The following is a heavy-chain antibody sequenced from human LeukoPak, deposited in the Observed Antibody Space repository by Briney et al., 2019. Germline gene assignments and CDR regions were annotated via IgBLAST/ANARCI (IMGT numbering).Heavy chain of an antibody. CDR1: GGSISSYY. CDR3: AGKPSYYYDSSGYYGFDY. Sequence: SETLSLNCTVSGGSISSYYWSWIRQPPGKGLEWIGYIYYSGSTNYNPSLKSRVTISVDTSKNQFSLKLSSVTAADTAVYYCAGKPSYYYDSSGYYGFDYWGQGTLVTVSS. V-gene: IGHV4-59*01. CDR2: IYYSGST. D-gene: IGHD3-22*01. J-gene: IGHJ4*02.